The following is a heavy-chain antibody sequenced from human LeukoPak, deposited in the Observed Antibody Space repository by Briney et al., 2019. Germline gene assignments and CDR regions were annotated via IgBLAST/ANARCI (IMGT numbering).Heavy chain of an antibody. Sequence: ASMKVSCKASGYTFTSYVIHWVRQAPGQGLEWMGWISAYNGNTNYAQKLQGRVTMTTDTSTSTAYMELRSLRSDDTAVYYCARDQLSGVGFDYWGQGTLVTVSS. CDR1: GYTFTSYV. CDR3: ARDQLSGVGFDY. V-gene: IGHV1-18*01. CDR2: ISAYNGNT. J-gene: IGHJ4*02. D-gene: IGHD6-25*01.